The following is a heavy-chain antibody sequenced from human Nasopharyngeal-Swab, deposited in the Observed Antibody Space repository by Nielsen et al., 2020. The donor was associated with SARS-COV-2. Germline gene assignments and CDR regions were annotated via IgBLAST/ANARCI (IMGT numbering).Heavy chain of an antibody. CDR1: GGSLSSSSYY. D-gene: IGHD6-13*01. V-gene: IGHV4-39*01. CDR3: ARLFSSSWYYYYGMDV. Sequence: SETLSLTCTVSGGSLSSSSYYWGWIRQPPGKGLEWFGSIYYSGSTYYNPSLKSRVTISVDTSKNQFSLKLSSVTAADTAVYYCARLFSSSWYYYYGMDVWGQGTTVTVSS. J-gene: IGHJ6*02. CDR2: IYYSGST.